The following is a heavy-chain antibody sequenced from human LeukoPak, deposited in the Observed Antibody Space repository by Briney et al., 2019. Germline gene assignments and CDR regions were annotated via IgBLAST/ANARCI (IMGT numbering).Heavy chain of an antibody. D-gene: IGHD2-15*01. Sequence: GSLRLSCAASGFTFSSYWMSWVRQAPGKGLEWIGSIYHSGSTYYNPSLKSRVTISVDTSKNQFSLKLSSVTAADTAVYYCARGGSKDIVVVVAATEKFHGQAFDIWGQGTMVTVSS. CDR1: GFTFSSYW. CDR2: IYHSGST. CDR3: ARGGSKDIVVVVAATEKFHGQAFDI. V-gene: IGHV4-38-2*01. J-gene: IGHJ3*02.